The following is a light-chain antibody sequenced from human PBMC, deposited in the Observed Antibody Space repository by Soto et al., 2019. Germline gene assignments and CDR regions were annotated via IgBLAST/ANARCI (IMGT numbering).Light chain of an antibody. V-gene: IGLV1-44*01. Sequence: QSVLTQAPSASGTPGQRVTISCSGSNSNIGKNTVNWYQQLPGMAPKLLIYTNNQRPSGVPDRFSGSKSGTSASLAISGLQSEDEANYYCATWDGSLDGVIFGGGTQLTVL. CDR2: TNN. CDR1: NSNIGKNT. J-gene: IGLJ2*01. CDR3: ATWDGSLDGVI.